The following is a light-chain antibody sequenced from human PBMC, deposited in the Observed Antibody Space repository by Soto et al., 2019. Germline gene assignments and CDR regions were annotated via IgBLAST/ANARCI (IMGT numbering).Light chain of an antibody. CDR2: EGT. Sequence: QSALTQPASVSGSPGQSITISCTGTSSDVGSYNLVSWYQQHPGKAPKLMIYEGTKRLSGVSDRFSGSKSGNTASLTISGLQAEDEADYYCCSYSGSSTYVFGSGTKLTVL. CDR3: CSYSGSSTYV. V-gene: IGLV2-23*01. CDR1: SSDVGSYNL. J-gene: IGLJ1*01.